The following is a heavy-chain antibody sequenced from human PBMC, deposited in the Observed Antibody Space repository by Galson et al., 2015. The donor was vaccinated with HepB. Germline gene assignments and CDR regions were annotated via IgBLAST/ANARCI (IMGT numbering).Heavy chain of an antibody. CDR2: ISWNSGSI. CDR1: GFTFDDYA. D-gene: IGHD5-18*01. Sequence: SLRLSCAASGFTFDDYAMHWVRQAPGKGLEWVSGISWNSGSIGYADSVKGRFTISRDNAKNSLYLQMNSLRAEDTALYYGAKDMGYSYGQDFDYWGQGTLVTVSS. V-gene: IGHV3-9*01. J-gene: IGHJ4*02. CDR3: AKDMGYSYGQDFDY.